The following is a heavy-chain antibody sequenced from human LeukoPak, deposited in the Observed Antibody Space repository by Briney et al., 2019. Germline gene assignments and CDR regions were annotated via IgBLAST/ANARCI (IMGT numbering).Heavy chain of an antibody. V-gene: IGHV3-53*01. J-gene: IGHJ4*02. CDR3: AREGAKSTTPLDY. CDR1: GFTVSTNY. D-gene: IGHD1-26*01. Sequence: HPGGSLRLSCAASGFTVSTNYMSWVRQAPGKGLEWVSVIYSGGSTYYADSVKGRFTISRDNSKNTLYLRMNTLRAEDTAVYYCAREGAKSTTPLDYWGQGTLVTVSS. CDR2: IYSGGST.